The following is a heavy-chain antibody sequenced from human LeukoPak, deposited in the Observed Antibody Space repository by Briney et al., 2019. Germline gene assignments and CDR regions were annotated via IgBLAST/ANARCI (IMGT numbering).Heavy chain of an antibody. J-gene: IGHJ5*02. V-gene: IGHV4-34*01. CDR3: ASRRHSSVGFDP. CDR2: INHSGST. Sequence: PSETLSLTCAVYGGSFSGYYWSWIRQPPGKGLEWIGEINHSGSTNYNPSLKSRVTISVDTSKNQFSLKLSSVTAADTAVYYCASRRHSSVGFDPWGQGTLVTVSS. CDR1: GGSFSGYY. D-gene: IGHD5-18*01.